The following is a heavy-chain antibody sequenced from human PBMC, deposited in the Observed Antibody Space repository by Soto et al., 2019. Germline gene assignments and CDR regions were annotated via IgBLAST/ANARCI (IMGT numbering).Heavy chain of an antibody. CDR2: VNPNTGGT. V-gene: IGHV1-2*02. Sequence: QVQLVQSGAEVKKPGASVKVSCKASGYTFTGSYMHWVRQAPGQGLEWMGWVNPNTGGTNYAQKFQGRVTMTRDTYISPAYMELSRLSSDDTAVFYCARGGYSSSSPSDYWGQGTLVTVSS. D-gene: IGHD6-6*01. J-gene: IGHJ4*02. CDR1: GYTFTGSY. CDR3: ARGGYSSSSPSDY.